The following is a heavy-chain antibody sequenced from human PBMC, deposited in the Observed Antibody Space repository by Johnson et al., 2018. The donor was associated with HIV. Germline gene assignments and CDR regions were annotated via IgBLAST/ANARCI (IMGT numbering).Heavy chain of an antibody. D-gene: IGHD3-22*01. Sequence: VQLVESGGGLVKPWESLRLTCAASGFTLSDAWMNWFRQAPGQGLEWVARIKSNTDGGTTDYAAPVKGRFTISSDNAKNSLYLQMNSLRAEDTAVYYCARDRHDSSGYYWSMGDAFDIWGQGTMVTVSS. J-gene: IGHJ3*02. CDR3: ARDRHDSSGYYWSMGDAFDI. CDR2: IKSNTDGGTT. CDR1: GFTLSDAW. V-gene: IGHV3-15*01.